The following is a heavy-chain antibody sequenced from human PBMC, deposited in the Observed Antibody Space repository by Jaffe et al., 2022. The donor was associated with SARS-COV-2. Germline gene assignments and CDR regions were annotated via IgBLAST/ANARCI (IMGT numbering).Heavy chain of an antibody. Sequence: QVQLVQSGAEVKKPGSSVKVSCKASGGTFSSYTISWVRQAPGQGLEWMGRIIPILGIANYAQKFQGRVTITADKSTSTAYMELSSLRSEDTAVYYCARARRDGYKSLDYWGQGTLVTVSS. CDR3: ARARRDGYKSLDY. V-gene: IGHV1-69*02. D-gene: IGHD5-12*01. CDR1: GGTFSSYT. J-gene: IGHJ4*02. CDR2: IIPILGIA.